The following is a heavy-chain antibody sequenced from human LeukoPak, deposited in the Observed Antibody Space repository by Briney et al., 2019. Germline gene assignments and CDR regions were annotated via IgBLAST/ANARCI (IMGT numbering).Heavy chain of an antibody. CDR3: ARTNYYDSSGYQGAGTYYYGMDV. CDR2: IIPIFATA. CDR1: GGTFSSYG. J-gene: IGHJ6*02. V-gene: IGHV1-69*06. D-gene: IGHD3-22*01. Sequence: SVKVSCKASGGTFSSYGISWVRQAPGQGLDWMGRIIPIFATANYGQKFQGRVTITADTSTSTAYMELSSLRCEDTAVYYCARTNYYDSSGYQGAGTYYYGMDVWGQGTTVTVSS.